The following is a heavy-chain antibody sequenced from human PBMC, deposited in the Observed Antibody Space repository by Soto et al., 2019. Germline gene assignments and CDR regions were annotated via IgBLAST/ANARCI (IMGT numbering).Heavy chain of an antibody. D-gene: IGHD6-13*01. Sequence: EVQLLDSGGGLVQPGGSLRLSCAASGFTFSSYAMNWVRQAPGKGLEWVSVISGSGDSTYYADSVKGRFTISRDNSKTTLYLLMNSLRTEDTAVYYCARGGPGTYFDYWGQATLVTVSS. CDR1: GFTFSSYA. V-gene: IGHV3-23*01. CDR3: ARGGPGTYFDY. CDR2: ISGSGDST. J-gene: IGHJ4*02.